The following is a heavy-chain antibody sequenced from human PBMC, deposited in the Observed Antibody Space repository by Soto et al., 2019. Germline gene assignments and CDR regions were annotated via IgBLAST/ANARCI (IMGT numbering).Heavy chain of an antibody. CDR2: IYYSGST. J-gene: IGHJ6*02. V-gene: IGHV4-39*01. CDR3: ARRGIVATILNGMDV. CDR1: GGSISSSSYY. Sequence: PSETLSLTCTVSGGSISSSSYYWGWIRQPPGKGLEWIGSIYYSGSTYYNPSLKSRVTISVDTSKNQFSLKLSSVTAADTAVYYCARRGIVATILNGMDVWGQGTTVTVSS. D-gene: IGHD5-12*01.